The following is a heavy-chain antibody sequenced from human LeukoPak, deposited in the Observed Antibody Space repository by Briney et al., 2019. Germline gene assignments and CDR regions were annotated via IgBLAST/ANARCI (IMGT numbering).Heavy chain of an antibody. V-gene: IGHV1-2*02. CDR2: INPNSGGT. CDR1: GYTFTGYY. Sequence: ASVKVSCKASGYTFTGYYMHWVRQAPGQGLEWMGWINPNSGGTNYAQKFQGRVTMTTDSSASTAYMELGSLTSDDTAVYYCARGGSGWSRDYWGQGTLVTVSS. J-gene: IGHJ4*02. D-gene: IGHD6-19*01. CDR3: ARGGSGWSRDY.